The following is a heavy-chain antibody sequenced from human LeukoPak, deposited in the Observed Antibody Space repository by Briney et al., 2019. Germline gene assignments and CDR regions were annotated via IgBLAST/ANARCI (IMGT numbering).Heavy chain of an antibody. V-gene: IGHV4-31*03. CDR3: ARSAYVYGGNWGYYFDY. CDR1: GGSMSSGGYY. D-gene: IGHD4-23*01. CDR2: IYYSGST. J-gene: IGHJ4*02. Sequence: SETLSLTCSVSGGSMSSGGYYWSWIRQHPGKGLEWIGYIYYSGSTYYNPSLKSRVTISVDTSKNQFSLKLSSVTAADTAVYYCARSAYVYGGNWGYYFDYWGQGTLVTVSS.